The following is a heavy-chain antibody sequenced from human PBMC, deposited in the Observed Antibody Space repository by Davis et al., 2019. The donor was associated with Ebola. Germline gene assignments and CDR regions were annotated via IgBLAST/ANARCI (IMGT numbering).Heavy chain of an antibody. CDR1: GFTFSGYV. CDR2: ISTDGRNV. J-gene: IGHJ4*02. V-gene: IGHV3-74*01. CDR3: TREFASGY. D-gene: IGHD2-21*01. Sequence: PGGSLRLSCVASGFTFSGYVMQWVRQVPGKGLMWVSRISTDGRNVEYADSVKGRFRAFRDNTNNTLYLSMNILSAEDTALYYCTREFASGYWGQGTLVTVSS.